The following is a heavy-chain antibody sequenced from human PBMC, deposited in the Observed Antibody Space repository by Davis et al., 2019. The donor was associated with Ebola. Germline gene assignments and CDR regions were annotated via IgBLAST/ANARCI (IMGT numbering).Heavy chain of an antibody. D-gene: IGHD2-15*01. J-gene: IGHJ4*02. CDR1: GFTFSSYS. CDR3: ARDEGGGYCSGGSCYPGDY. Sequence: PGGSLRLSCAASGFTFSSYSMNWVRQAPGKGLEWVSYISSSSSTIYYADSVKGRFTISRDNAKNSLYLQMNSLRAEDTAVYYCARDEGGGYCSGGSCYPGDYWGQGTLVTVSS. V-gene: IGHV3-48*04. CDR2: ISSSSSTI.